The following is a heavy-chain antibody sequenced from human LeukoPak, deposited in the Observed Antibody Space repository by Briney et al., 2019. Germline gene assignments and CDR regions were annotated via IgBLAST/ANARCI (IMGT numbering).Heavy chain of an antibody. D-gene: IGHD2-15*01. CDR3: ARDLPPFYCSGGSCPFDY. Sequence: GGSLRLSCAASGFTFSSYWMSWVRQAPGKGLEWVANIKQDGSEKYYVDSVKGRFTISRDNAKNSLYLQMNSLRAEDTAVYYCARDLPPFYCSGGSCPFDYWGQGTLVTVSS. CDR2: IKQDGSEK. V-gene: IGHV3-7*01. CDR1: GFTFSSYW. J-gene: IGHJ4*02.